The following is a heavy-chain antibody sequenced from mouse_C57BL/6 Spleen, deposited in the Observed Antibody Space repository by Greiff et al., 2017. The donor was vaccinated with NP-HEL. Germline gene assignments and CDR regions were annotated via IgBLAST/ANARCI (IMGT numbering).Heavy chain of an antibody. V-gene: IGHV1-50*01. CDR2: IDPSDSYT. CDR3: ARSGYYVDY. CDR1: GYTFTSYW. D-gene: IGHD1-3*01. Sequence: QVQLQQPGAELVKPGASVKLSCKASGYTFTSYWMQWVKQRPGQGLEWIGEIDPSDSYTNYNQKFKGKATLTVDTSASTAYMQLSSLTSEDSAVYYCARSGYYVDYWGQGTTLTVSS. J-gene: IGHJ2*01.